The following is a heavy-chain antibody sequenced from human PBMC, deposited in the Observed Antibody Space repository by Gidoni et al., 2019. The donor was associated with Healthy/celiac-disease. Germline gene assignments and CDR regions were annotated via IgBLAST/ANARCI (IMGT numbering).Heavy chain of an antibody. Sequence: QVQLVQSGAEVQKPGASVQVSCKASGYPFTSYYMHWVRQAPGQGLEWMGIINPSSGSTSYAQKFQGRVTMTRDTSTSTVYMELSSLRSEDTAVYYCARDWPLGIVGATDAFDIWGQGTMVTVSS. CDR1: GYPFTSYY. D-gene: IGHD1-26*01. CDR3: ARDWPLGIVGATDAFDI. V-gene: IGHV1-46*01. CDR2: INPSSGST. J-gene: IGHJ3*02.